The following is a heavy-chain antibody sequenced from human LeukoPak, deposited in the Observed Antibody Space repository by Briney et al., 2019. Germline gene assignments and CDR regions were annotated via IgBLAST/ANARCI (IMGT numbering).Heavy chain of an antibody. V-gene: IGHV3-23*01. CDR2: ISGSGGST. J-gene: IGHJ4*02. CDR3: AKDFGFVVTGTVDY. D-gene: IGHD2-15*01. CDR1: GFTFSSYA. Sequence: GGSLRLSCAASGFTFSSYAMSWVRQAPGKGLEWISAISGSGGSTYYADSVKGRFTISRHNSKNPLYLQTNSLRAEDTAVYYCAKDFGFVVTGTVDYWGQGTLVTVSS.